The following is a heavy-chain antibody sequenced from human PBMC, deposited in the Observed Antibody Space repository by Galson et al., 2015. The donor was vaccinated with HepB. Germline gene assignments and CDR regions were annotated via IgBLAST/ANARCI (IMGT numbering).Heavy chain of an antibody. V-gene: IGHV3-11*06. CDR2: TSSKSRYT. D-gene: IGHD3-10*01. CDR1: GFTFRDYC. CDR3: ARDGSKSRFGELLTFYYFDL. Sequence: SLRLSCAASGFTFRDYCMRWIRQTPGKGLEWIACTSSKSRYTSYADSVKGRFIISRDNAKNSLYLQMNSLRAGDTAVYYCARDGSKSRFGELLTFYYFDLWGRGTPVTVSS. J-gene: IGHJ2*01.